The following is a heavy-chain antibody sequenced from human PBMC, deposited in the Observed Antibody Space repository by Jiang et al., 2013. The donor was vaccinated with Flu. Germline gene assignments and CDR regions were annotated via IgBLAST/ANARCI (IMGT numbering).Heavy chain of an antibody. CDR1: GYTFTSYG. J-gene: IGHJ6*02. D-gene: IGHD2-2*01. CDR2: ISAYNGNT. CDR3: ARDSWTVVVPATIDYNYYGMDV. V-gene: IGHV1-18*04. Sequence: GAEVKKPGASVKVSCKASGYTFTSYGISWVRQAPGQGLEWMGWISAYNGNTNYAQKFQGRVTMTTDTSSSTAYMELRSLKSDDTAVYYCARDSWTVVVPATIDYNYYGMDVWGQGT.